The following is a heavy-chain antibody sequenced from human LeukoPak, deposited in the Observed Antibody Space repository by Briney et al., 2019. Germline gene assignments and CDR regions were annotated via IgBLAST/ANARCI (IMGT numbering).Heavy chain of an antibody. CDR3: ATDSSLSSSWYIWDS. V-gene: IGHV3-23*01. J-gene: IGHJ4*02. CDR1: RFIFTKYG. Sequence: GGSLRLSCAASRFIFTKYGMIWVRQAPGKGLEWVSGISGSGDTTYYADSVKGRFTISRDDSKNRLYLQMNSLRAEDTAVYYCATDSSLSSSWYIWDSWGQGTLVTVSS. CDR2: ISGSGDTT. D-gene: IGHD6-13*01.